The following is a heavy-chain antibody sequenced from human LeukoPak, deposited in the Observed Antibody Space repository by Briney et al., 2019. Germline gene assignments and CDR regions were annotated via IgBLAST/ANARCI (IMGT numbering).Heavy chain of an antibody. CDR1: VYTFSRYA. CDR3: AKVTTYYYDSSGYPTDY. CDR2: ISGSGGST. J-gene: IGHJ4*02. Sequence: GGSLRLSCAASVYTFSRYAMSGVRQSPGRGLEWVSAISGSGGSTYYADSVKRGFTIPRDNSKNTLYLQMNSLRAEDTAVYDCAKVTTYYYDSSGYPTDYWGQGTLVTVSS. D-gene: IGHD3-22*01. V-gene: IGHV3-23*01.